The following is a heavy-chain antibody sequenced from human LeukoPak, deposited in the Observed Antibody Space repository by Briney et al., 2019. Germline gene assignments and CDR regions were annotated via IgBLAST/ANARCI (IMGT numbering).Heavy chain of an antibody. Sequence: PSETLSLTCAVSGYSISSGDYYWSWIRQPPGKGLEWIGYIYYSGSTYYNPSLKSRVTISVDTSKNQFSLKLGSVTAADTAVYYCARDSGYSTPYLFDYWGQGTLVTVSS. CDR1: GYSISSGDYY. J-gene: IGHJ4*02. CDR2: IYYSGST. CDR3: ARDSGYSTPYLFDY. D-gene: IGHD5-12*01. V-gene: IGHV4-30-4*02.